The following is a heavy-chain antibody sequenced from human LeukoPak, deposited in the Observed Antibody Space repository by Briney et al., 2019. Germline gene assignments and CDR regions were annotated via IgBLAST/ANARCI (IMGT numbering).Heavy chain of an antibody. D-gene: IGHD3-10*01. CDR3: AREGVHYYYMDV. CDR1: GYTFTSYD. CDR2: MNPNSGNT. J-gene: IGHJ6*03. Sequence: ASVKVSCKASGYTFTSYDINWVRQATGQGLEWMGWMNPNSGNTGYAQNLQGRVTMTTDTSTSTAYMELRSLRFDDTAVYYCAREGVHYYYMDVWGKGTTVTVSS. V-gene: IGHV1-8*01.